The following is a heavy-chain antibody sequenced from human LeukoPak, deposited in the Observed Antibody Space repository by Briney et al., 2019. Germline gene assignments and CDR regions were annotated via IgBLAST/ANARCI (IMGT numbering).Heavy chain of an antibody. D-gene: IGHD2-2*01. CDR2: INAGNGNT. Sequence: ASVKVSCKASGYTFTSYAMYWVRQAPGQRLEWMGWINAGNGNTKYSQKFQGRVTITRDTSASTAYMELSSLRSEDTAVYYCARVGLIYCSSTSCYAGIKRFDYWGQGTLVTVSS. V-gene: IGHV1-3*01. J-gene: IGHJ4*02. CDR1: GYTFTSYA. CDR3: ARVGLIYCSSTSCYAGIKRFDY.